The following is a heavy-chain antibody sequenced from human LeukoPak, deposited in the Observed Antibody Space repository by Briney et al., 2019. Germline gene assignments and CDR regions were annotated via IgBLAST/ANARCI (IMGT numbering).Heavy chain of an antibody. CDR2: IRYDGSNK. Sequence: AGGSLRLSCAASGFTFSSYGMHWVRQAPGKGLEWVAFIRYDGSNKYYADSVKGRFTISRDNSKNTLYLQMNSLRAEDTAVYYCAKVNYGDYSDFDYWGQGTLVTVSS. CDR1: GFTFSSYG. J-gene: IGHJ4*02. CDR3: AKVNYGDYSDFDY. D-gene: IGHD4-17*01. V-gene: IGHV3-30*02.